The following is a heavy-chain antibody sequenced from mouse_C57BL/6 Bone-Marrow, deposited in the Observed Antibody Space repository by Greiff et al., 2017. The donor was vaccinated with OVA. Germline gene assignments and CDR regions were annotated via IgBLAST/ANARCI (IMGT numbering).Heavy chain of an antibody. V-gene: IGHV1-81*01. Sequence: QVQLKESGAELARPGASVKLSCKASGYTFTSYGISWVKQRTGQGLEWIGEIYPRSGNTYYNEKFKGKATLTADKSSSTAYMELRSLTSEDSAVYLCARVPHYYGSSYAYFDYWGQGTTLTVSS. CDR1: GYTFTSYG. CDR2: IYPRSGNT. D-gene: IGHD1-1*01. J-gene: IGHJ2*01. CDR3: ARVPHYYGSSYAYFDY.